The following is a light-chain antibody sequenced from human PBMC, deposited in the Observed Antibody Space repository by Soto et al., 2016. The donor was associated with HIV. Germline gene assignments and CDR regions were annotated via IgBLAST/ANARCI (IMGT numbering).Light chain of an antibody. CDR1: NIGSKS. CDR2: MIA. J-gene: IGLJ3*02. CDR3: QVWDSSSDHPNWV. V-gene: IGLV3-21*03. Sequence: SYELTQPPSVSVAPGKNGQDYLWGTNIGSKSSPLVPAEARPGPSCWSSMMIATGPPGIPERFSGSNSGNTATLTISRVEAGDEADYSCQVWDSSSDHPNWVFGGGTKLTVL.